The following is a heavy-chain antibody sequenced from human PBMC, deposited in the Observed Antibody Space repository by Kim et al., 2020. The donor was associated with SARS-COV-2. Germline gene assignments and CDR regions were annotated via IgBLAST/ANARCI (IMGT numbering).Heavy chain of an antibody. Sequence: GGSLRLSCAASGFTFSSYGMHWVRQAPGKGLEWVAVIWYDGSNKYYADSVKGRFTISRDNSKNTLYLQMNSLRAEDTAVYYCARDGYERAFDIWGLGTMVTVSS. CDR1: GFTFSSYG. V-gene: IGHV3-33*01. D-gene: IGHD1-1*01. CDR2: IWYDGSNK. J-gene: IGHJ3*02. CDR3: ARDGYERAFDI.